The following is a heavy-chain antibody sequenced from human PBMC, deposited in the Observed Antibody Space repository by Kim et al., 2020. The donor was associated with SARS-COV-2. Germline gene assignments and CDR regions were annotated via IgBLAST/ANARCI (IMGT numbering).Heavy chain of an antibody. CDR2: IIPIFGTA. CDR1: GGTFSSYA. Sequence: SVKVSCKASGGTFSSYAISWVRQAPGQGLEWMGGIIPIFGTANYAQKFQGRVTITADESTSTAYMELSSLRSEDTAVYYCARAEAEYSGSYLSAYWGQGTLVTVSS. V-gene: IGHV1-69*13. D-gene: IGHD1-26*01. J-gene: IGHJ4*02. CDR3: ARAEAEYSGSYLSAY.